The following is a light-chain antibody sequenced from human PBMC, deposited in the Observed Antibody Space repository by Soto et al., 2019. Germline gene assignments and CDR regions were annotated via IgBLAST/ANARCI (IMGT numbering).Light chain of an antibody. CDR3: QQYDNLPLT. J-gene: IGKJ3*01. CDR2: DAS. V-gene: IGKV1-33*01. Sequence: DIQMTQSPSSLSASVGDRVTITCQASQDISNYLNWYQQKPGKAPKLLIYDASNLETGVPSRFSGSGSGTDFTFTISSLQPEDIATYYWQQYDNLPLTFGPGTKVAIK. CDR1: QDISNY.